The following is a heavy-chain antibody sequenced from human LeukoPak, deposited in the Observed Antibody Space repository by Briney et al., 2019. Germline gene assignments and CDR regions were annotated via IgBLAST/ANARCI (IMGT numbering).Heavy chain of an antibody. CDR2: ISSSGSTI. J-gene: IGHJ3*02. V-gene: IGHV3-48*03. CDR1: GFTFSSYE. Sequence: QTGGSLRLSCAASGFTFSSYEMNWVRQAPGKGLEWVSYISSSGSTIYYADSVKGRLTISRDNAKNSLYLQMNSLRAEDTAVYYCARVEQQLVPGAFDIWGQGTMVTVSS. CDR3: ARVEQQLVPGAFDI. D-gene: IGHD6-13*01.